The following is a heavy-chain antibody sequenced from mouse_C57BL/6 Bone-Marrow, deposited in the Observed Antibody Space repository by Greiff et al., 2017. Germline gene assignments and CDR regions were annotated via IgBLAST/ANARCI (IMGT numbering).Heavy chain of an antibody. J-gene: IGHJ3*01. D-gene: IGHD1-1*01. CDR3: ARHYYGSSYSWFAY. Sequence: VQVVESGAELVRPGTSVKVSCKASGYAFTNYLIEWVKQRPGQGLEWIGVINPGSGGTNYNEKFKGKATLTADKSSSTAYMQLSSLTSEDSAVYFCARHYYGSSYSWFAYWGQGTLVTVSA. V-gene: IGHV1-54*01. CDR2: INPGSGGT. CDR1: GYAFTNYL.